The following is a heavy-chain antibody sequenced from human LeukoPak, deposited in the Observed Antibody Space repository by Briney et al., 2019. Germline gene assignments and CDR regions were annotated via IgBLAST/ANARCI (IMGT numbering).Heavy chain of an antibody. D-gene: IGHD6-6*01. CDR1: GFTFSSYA. CDR2: ISGSGGST. V-gene: IGHV3-23*01. Sequence: GGSLRLSCAASGFTFSSYAMSWVRQAPGKGLEWVSAISGSGGSTYYADSVKGRFTISRDNAKNSLYLQMNSLRAEDTAVYYCARDGGGYSSSSFDYWGQGTLVTVSS. CDR3: ARDGGGYSSSSFDY. J-gene: IGHJ4*02.